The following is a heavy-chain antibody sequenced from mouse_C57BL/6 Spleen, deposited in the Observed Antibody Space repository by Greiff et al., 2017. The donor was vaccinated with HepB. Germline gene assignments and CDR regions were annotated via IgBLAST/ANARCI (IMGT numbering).Heavy chain of an antibody. D-gene: IGHD1-1*01. Sequence: VKVVESGPGLVQPSQSLSITCTVSGFSLTSYGVHWVRQSPGKGLEWLGVIWRGGSTDYNAAFMSRLSITKDNSKSQVFFKMNSLQADDTAIYYCAKARYYYGSSSYWYFDVWGTGTTVTVSS. J-gene: IGHJ1*03. CDR3: AKARYYYGSSSYWYFDV. V-gene: IGHV2-5*01. CDR2: IWRGGST. CDR1: GFSLTSYG.